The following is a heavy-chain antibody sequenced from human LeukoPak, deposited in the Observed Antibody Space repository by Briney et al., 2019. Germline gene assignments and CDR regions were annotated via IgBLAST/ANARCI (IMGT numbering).Heavy chain of an antibody. CDR3: VRDFRSADY. V-gene: IGHV3-74*01. CDR1: GFTFSIYC. CDR2: ICPDGPVT. J-gene: IGHJ4*02. Sequence: GGSLRLSCAASGFTFSIYCMHWVRQAPGKGPLWVSRICPDGPVTNYADSVKARFSISRDNARNTVYLQMNSLRAEDTAIYYCVRDFRSADYWGQGTLVTVSS.